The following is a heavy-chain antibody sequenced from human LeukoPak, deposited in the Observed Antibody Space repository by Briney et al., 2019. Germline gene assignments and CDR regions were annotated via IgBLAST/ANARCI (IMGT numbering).Heavy chain of an antibody. CDR1: GFTFNAYN. V-gene: IGHV1-2*02. Sequence: ASVKVSCKASGFTFNAYNIHWVRQAPGQGLEWMGWINPNSGGTNYAQKFQGRVTMTTDTSTSTAYMELRSLRSDDTAVYYCARDLILRTNWFDPWGQGTLVTVSS. CDR3: ARDLILRTNWFDP. CDR2: INPNSGGT. J-gene: IGHJ5*02.